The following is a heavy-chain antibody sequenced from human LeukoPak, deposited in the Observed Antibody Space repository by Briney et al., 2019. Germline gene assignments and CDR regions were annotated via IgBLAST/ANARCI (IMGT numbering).Heavy chain of an antibody. CDR2: IYTSGST. CDR1: GGSISSGSYY. D-gene: IGHD1-26*01. CDR3: ARDGYGGHPDY. J-gene: IGHJ4*02. Sequence: PSQTLSLTCTVSGGSISSGSYYWSWIRQPAGKGREWIGRIYTSGSTNYNPSLKSRVTISVDTSKNQFSLKLSSVTAADTAVYYCARDGYGGHPDYWGQGTLVTVSS. V-gene: IGHV4-61*02.